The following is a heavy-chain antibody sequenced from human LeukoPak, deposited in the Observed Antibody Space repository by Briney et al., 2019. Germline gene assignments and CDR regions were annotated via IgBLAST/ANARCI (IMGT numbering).Heavy chain of an antibody. J-gene: IGHJ4*02. Sequence: SETLSLTCAVSGGSISSGGYSWSWIRQPPGKAMEFIAYIYYTGNTYFNPSLKSRVTISVDTSKNQFSLKVNSVTAADTAMYYCAREVSVTGRFDYLGRGTLVTVSS. CDR3: AREVSVTGRFDY. D-gene: IGHD3-9*01. CDR2: IYYTGNT. CDR1: GGSISSGGYS. V-gene: IGHV4-30-4*07.